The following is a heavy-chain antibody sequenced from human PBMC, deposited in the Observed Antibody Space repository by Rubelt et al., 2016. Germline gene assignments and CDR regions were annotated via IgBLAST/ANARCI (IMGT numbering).Heavy chain of an antibody. CDR3: AGGLGFNVRVRGVMGY. Sequence: QVQLQEWGAGLLKPSETLSLTCAVYDGSFSAYYWSWVRQPPGKGLGWIGEINHSGSTNYNPSLNSRITVSLDTSKNQFSRKRSTCTASDTGVYCCAGGLGFNVRVRGVMGYWGQGTLVTVSS. V-gene: IGHV4-34*01. D-gene: IGHD2-8*01. J-gene: IGHJ4*02. CDR1: DGSFSAYY. CDR2: INHSGST.